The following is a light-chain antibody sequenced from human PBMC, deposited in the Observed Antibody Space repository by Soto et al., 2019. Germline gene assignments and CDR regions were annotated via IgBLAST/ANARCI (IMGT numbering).Light chain of an antibody. V-gene: IGKV1-39*01. Sequence: DIQMTQSPSSLSASVGERVTITCRASQSISSYLNWYQQKPGKAPKLLIYAASSLQSGVPSRFSGGGSGTDFTLTTSSLQPEDFATYYCQQSYSSPPWTFGQGTQVEIK. CDR1: QSISSY. J-gene: IGKJ1*01. CDR2: AAS. CDR3: QQSYSSPPWT.